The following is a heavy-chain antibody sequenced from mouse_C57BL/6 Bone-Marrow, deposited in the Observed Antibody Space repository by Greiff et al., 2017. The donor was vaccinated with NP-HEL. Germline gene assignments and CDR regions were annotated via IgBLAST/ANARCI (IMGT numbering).Heavy chain of an antibody. Sequence: VQLQQPGAELVKPGASVKLSCKASGYTFTSSWMQWVKQRPGQGLEWIGEIDPSDSYTNYNQKLKGKATLTVDTSSSTAYMQLSSLTSEDSAVYYCARRVYYGKGRHYAMDDWGQGTSVTVSS. CDR2: IDPSDSYT. V-gene: IGHV1-50*01. D-gene: IGHD2-1*01. CDR3: ARRVYYGKGRHYAMDD. J-gene: IGHJ4*01. CDR1: GYTFTSSW.